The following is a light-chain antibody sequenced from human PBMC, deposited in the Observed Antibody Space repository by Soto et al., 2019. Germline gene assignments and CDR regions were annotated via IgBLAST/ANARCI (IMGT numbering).Light chain of an antibody. CDR1: QSVNTDY. Sequence: EIVLTQSPGTLSLSPGERAALSCRASQSVNTDYLAWYHQKPGRAPRLVIYGASKRATGIPDRFSGSGSGTDFTLTISRLEPEDFAVYYCLQYGSSPWTFGQGTNVEIK. J-gene: IGKJ1*01. CDR2: GAS. V-gene: IGKV3-20*01. CDR3: LQYGSSPWT.